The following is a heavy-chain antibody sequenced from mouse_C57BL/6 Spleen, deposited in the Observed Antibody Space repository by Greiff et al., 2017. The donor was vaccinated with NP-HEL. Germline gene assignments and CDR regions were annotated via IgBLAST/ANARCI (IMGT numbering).Heavy chain of an antibody. D-gene: IGHD2-4*01. J-gene: IGHJ2*01. Sequence: VQLQQPGAELVKPGASVKLSCKASGYTFTSYWMHWVKQRPGQGLEWIGMIHPNSGSTNYNEKFKSKATLTVDKSSSTAYMQLSSLTSEDSAVYYCARGYYDYEVNYFDYWGQGTTLTVSS. V-gene: IGHV1-64*01. CDR1: GYTFTSYW. CDR2: IHPNSGST. CDR3: ARGYYDYEVNYFDY.